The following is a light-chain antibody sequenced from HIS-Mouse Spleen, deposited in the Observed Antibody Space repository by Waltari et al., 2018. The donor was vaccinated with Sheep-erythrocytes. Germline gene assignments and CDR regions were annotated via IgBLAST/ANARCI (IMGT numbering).Light chain of an antibody. V-gene: IGKV1-13*02. CDR3: QQYNSSLT. Sequence: AIQLTQSPSSLSASVGDRVTITCRASQGISSALAWYQQKPGKAPKLLIYKASSLESGVPSRFSGSGSGTEFTLTISSLQPDDFATYYCQQYNSSLTFGPGTKVDIK. CDR2: KAS. CDR1: QGISSA. J-gene: IGKJ3*01.